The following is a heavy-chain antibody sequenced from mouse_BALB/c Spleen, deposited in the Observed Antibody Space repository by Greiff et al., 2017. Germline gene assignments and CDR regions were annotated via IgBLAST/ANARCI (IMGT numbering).Heavy chain of an antibody. D-gene: IGHD2-1*01. J-gene: IGHJ3*01. CDR3: ARGGIYYGNYDWFAY. CDR1: GYSITSGYY. Sequence: EVKLQESGPGLVKPSQSLSLTCSVTGYSITSGYYWNWIRQFPGNKLEWMGYISYDGSNNYNPSLKNRISITRDTSKNQFFLKLNSVTTEDTATYYCARGGIYYGNYDWFAYWGQGTLVTVSA. CDR2: ISYDGSN. V-gene: IGHV3-6*02.